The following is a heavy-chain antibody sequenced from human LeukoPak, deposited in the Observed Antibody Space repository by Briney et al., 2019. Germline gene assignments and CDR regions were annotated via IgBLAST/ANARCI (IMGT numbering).Heavy chain of an antibody. CDR2: FDHEHGTT. D-gene: IGHD3-3*01. Sequence: ASVKVSCKVSEYTLTQLSMHWVRQTPGKGLEWMGGFDHEHGTTIYAQKFQGRVTMTEDTSTDTAYMELSSLRSEDTAVYYCATHLLIFGVVPGFDYWGQGTLVTVSS. CDR1: EYTLTQLS. J-gene: IGHJ4*02. V-gene: IGHV1-24*01. CDR3: ATHLLIFGVVPGFDY.